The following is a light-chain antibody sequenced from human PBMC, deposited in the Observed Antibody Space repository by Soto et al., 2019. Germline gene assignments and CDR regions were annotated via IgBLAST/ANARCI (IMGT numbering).Light chain of an antibody. CDR1: SSDVGSYNL. Sequence: QSVLTQPASVSGSPGQSITISCTGTSSDVGSYNLVSWYQHHPGKAPKLIIYEVSKRPSGVSNRFSGPKSGNTASLTISGLQAEDEADYYCCSYAGSSTLVFGTGTKLTVL. J-gene: IGLJ1*01. CDR2: EVS. V-gene: IGLV2-23*02. CDR3: CSYAGSSTLV.